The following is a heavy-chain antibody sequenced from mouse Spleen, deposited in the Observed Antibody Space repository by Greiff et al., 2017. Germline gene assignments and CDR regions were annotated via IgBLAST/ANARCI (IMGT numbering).Heavy chain of an antibody. CDR2: INPNNGGT. D-gene: IGHD1-2*01. Sequence: VQLQQSGPELVKPGASVKIPCKASGYTFTDYNMDWVKQSHGKSLEWIGDINPNNGGTIYNQKFKGKATLTVDKSSSTAYMELRSLTSEDTAVYYCARREILRRYAMDYWGQGTSVTVSS. CDR3: ARREILRRYAMDY. V-gene: IGHV1-18*01. CDR1: GYTFTDYN. J-gene: IGHJ4*01.